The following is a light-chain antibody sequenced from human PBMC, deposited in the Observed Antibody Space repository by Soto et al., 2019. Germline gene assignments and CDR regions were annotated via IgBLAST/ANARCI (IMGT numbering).Light chain of an antibody. CDR2: GAS. CDR1: QSVSSSY. CDR3: QQYGRPWT. V-gene: IGKV3-20*01. Sequence: EIVLTQSPGTLSLSPGERATLSCRASQSVSSSYLAGYQQKPGQAPRLLIYGASSRATGIPDRFSGSGSGTDFTLTISRLEPEDFAVYYCQQYGRPWTFGQGTKVEIK. J-gene: IGKJ1*01.